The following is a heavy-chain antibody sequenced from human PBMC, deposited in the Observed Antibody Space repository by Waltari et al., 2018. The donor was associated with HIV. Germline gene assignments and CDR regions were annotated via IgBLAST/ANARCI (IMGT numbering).Heavy chain of an antibody. Sequence: EVQLVESGGGLVQPGGSLRLSCAASGFTFSSYSMNWVRQAPGKGLEWVSYISSSSSTIYYSDSVKGRFTISRDNAKNSLYLQMNSLRAEDTAVYYCAREPHRLIAAREYFDYWGQGTLVTVSS. V-gene: IGHV3-48*04. CDR1: GFTFSSYS. CDR2: ISSSSSTI. CDR3: AREPHRLIAAREYFDY. D-gene: IGHD6-6*01. J-gene: IGHJ4*02.